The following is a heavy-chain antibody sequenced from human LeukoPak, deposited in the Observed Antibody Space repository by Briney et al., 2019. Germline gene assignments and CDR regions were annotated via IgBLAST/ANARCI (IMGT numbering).Heavy chain of an antibody. CDR2: IRYDGSNK. J-gene: IGHJ4*02. D-gene: IGHD3-22*01. V-gene: IGHV3-30*02. CDR1: GFTFSSYG. CDR3: ARDQVHDSSGNEDY. Sequence: GGSLRLSCAASGFTFSSYGMHWVRQAPGKGLEWVAFIRYDGSNKYYADSVKGRFTISRDNSKNTLYLQMNSLRAEDTAVYYCARDQVHDSSGNEDYWGQGILVTVSS.